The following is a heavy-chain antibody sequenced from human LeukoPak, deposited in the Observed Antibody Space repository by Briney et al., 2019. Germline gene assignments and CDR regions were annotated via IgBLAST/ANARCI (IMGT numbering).Heavy chain of an antibody. V-gene: IGHV3-30-3*01. Sequence: PGGSLRLSCAASGFTFSSYAMHWVRQAPGKGLEWVAVISYDGSNKYYADSVKGRFTISRDNSKNTLYLQMNSLRAEDTAVYYCARDCPRIANPAENWFDPWGQGTLVTVSS. CDR3: ARDCPRIANPAENWFDP. D-gene: IGHD6-13*01. J-gene: IGHJ5*02. CDR1: GFTFSSYA. CDR2: ISYDGSNK.